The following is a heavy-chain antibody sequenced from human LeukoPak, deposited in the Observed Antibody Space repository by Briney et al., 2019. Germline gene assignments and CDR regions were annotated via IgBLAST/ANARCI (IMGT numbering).Heavy chain of an antibody. CDR3: SHRQNSDYGY. J-gene: IGHJ4*02. D-gene: IGHD4-17*01. CDR2: IYGNDDV. V-gene: IGHV2-5*01. Sequence: SGPTLVNPTQTLTLTCTFSGFALSHSGVAVGWIRQPPGKAPEWLALIYGNDDVRYSPSLQSRLTITKDTSKNQAVLTMTDMDPVDTATYYCSHRQNSDYGYWGQGTLVTVSS. CDR1: GFALSHSGVA.